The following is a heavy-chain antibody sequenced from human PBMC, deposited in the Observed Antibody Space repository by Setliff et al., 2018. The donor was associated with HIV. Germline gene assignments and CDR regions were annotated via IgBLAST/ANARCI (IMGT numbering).Heavy chain of an antibody. CDR3: ARLRSYYGAFDI. V-gene: IGHV4-59*12. D-gene: IGHD1-26*01. J-gene: IGHJ3*02. Sequence: SETLSLTCTVSGGSISSSSWSWIRQPPGKGLEWIGYLHYSVSSNYNPSLKSRVTISVDTSKNQFSLKLRSVTAADTAMYFCARLRSYYGAFDIWGQGTMVTVSS. CDR2: LHYSVSS. CDR1: GGSISSSS.